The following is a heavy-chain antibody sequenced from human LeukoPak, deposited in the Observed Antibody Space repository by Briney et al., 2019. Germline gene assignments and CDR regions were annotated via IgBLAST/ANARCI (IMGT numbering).Heavy chain of an antibody. Sequence: PSETLSLTCTVSGGSISSYYWSWIRQPAGKGLEWIARIYTSGSTNYNASLKSRVTMSVDTSKNQFSLKLSSVTAADTAVYYCASDLDLYYDSSGYKRPNDAFDIWGQGTMVTVSS. D-gene: IGHD3-22*01. CDR3: ASDLDLYYDSSGYKRPNDAFDI. CDR1: GGSISSYY. CDR2: IYTSGST. V-gene: IGHV4-4*07. J-gene: IGHJ3*02.